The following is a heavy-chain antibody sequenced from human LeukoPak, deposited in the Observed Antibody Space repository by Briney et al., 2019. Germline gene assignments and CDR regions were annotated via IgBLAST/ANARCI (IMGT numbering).Heavy chain of an antibody. CDR3: ASTVTKPHSYYYMDV. V-gene: IGHV3-30*14. D-gene: IGHD4-17*01. J-gene: IGHJ6*03. Sequence: PGMSLRLSCAASGFTFSSYALHWVRQAPGKGLEWVAVMSSDGSNDYYADSVKGRFTISRDNSKNTLYLQMNSLRAEDTAVYYCASTVTKPHSYYYMDVWGKGTTVTVSS. CDR1: GFTFSSYA. CDR2: MSSDGSND.